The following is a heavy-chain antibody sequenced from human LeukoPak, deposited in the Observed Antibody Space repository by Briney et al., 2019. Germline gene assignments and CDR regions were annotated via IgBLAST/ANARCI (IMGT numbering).Heavy chain of an antibody. J-gene: IGHJ4*02. V-gene: IGHV1-69*01. CDR2: IIPTFGTA. CDR1: GGTFSSYA. Sequence: SVTVSCKASGGTFSSYAISWVRQAPGQGLEWMGGIIPTFGTANYAQKFQGRVTITADESTSTAYMELSSLRSEDTAVYYCARVKLRYSSSKGFDYWGQGTLVTVSS. CDR3: ARVKLRYSSSKGFDY. D-gene: IGHD6-6*01.